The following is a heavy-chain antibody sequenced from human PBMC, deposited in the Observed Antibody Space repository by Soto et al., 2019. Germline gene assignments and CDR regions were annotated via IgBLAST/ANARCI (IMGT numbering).Heavy chain of an antibody. Sequence: QVQLVESGGGVVQPGRSLRLSCAASGFTFSSYGLNWVRQAPGKGLEWGAVISYVGSINYYADSVKGRFTISRDNSKNTLYLQMNSLRAEDTAVYYCAKDQGCSGGSCYPWYFDYWGQGTLVTVSS. CDR3: AKDQGCSGGSCYPWYFDY. V-gene: IGHV3-30*18. CDR1: GFTFSSYG. D-gene: IGHD2-15*01. J-gene: IGHJ4*02. CDR2: ISYVGSIN.